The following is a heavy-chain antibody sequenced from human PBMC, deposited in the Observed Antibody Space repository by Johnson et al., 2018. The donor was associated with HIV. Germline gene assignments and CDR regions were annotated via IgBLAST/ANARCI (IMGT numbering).Heavy chain of an antibody. V-gene: IGHV3-9*01. D-gene: IGHD2-8*02. CDR3: AKAQVLADDCFNV. J-gene: IGHJ3*01. CDR1: GFTFDDYA. Sequence: LRLSCAASGFTFDDYAMHWVRQAPGKGLEWVSGISWNSGSIGYADSVKGRFTISRDNAKNSLYLQMNSLRAEDAAKYYCAKAQVLADDCFNVWGQGTVVTVSS. CDR2: ISWNSGSI.